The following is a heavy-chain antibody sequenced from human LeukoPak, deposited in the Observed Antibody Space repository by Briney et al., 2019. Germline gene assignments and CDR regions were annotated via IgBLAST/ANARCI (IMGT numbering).Heavy chain of an antibody. CDR1: GFTFSSYA. CDR2: ISGSGGST. V-gene: IGHV3-23*01. CDR3: AKSINYYYDSSGYYRAFDI. Sequence: GGSLRLSCAASGFTFSSYAMSWVRQAPGKGLEWVSAISGSGGSTYYAGSVKGRFTISRDNSKNTLYLQMNSLRAEDTAVYYCAKSINYYYDSSGYYRAFDIWGQGTMVTVSS. D-gene: IGHD3-22*01. J-gene: IGHJ3*02.